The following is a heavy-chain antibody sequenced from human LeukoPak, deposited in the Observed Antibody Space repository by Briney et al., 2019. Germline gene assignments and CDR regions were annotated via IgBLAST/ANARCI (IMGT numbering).Heavy chain of an antibody. CDR2: TYYNGYT. CDR3: VRDRHWTNDWVFDY. J-gene: IGHJ4*02. D-gene: IGHD1/OR15-1a*01. Sequence: SETLSLTCTVSGGSIGTYYWSWIRQPPGKGLEWIGYTYYNGYTDYNPSLKSRVTISLHTSKNQFSLKLSSVNAADTAVYYCVRDRHWTNDWVFDYWGQGTLVTVSS. CDR1: GGSIGTYY. V-gene: IGHV4-59*01.